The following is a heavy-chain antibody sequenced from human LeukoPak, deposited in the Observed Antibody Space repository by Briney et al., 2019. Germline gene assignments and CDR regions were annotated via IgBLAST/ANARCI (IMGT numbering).Heavy chain of an antibody. J-gene: IGHJ4*02. D-gene: IGHD3-10*01. Sequence: ASVKVSCKASGYTFTGYYMHWVRQAPGQGLEWMGWINPNSGGTNYAQKFQGRVTMTRDMSISTAYMELSRLRSDDTAVYYCARDLRRSYYGSGKGYYFDYWGQGTLVTVSS. CDR2: INPNSGGT. V-gene: IGHV1-2*02. CDR1: GYTFTGYY. CDR3: ARDLRRSYYGSGKGYYFDY.